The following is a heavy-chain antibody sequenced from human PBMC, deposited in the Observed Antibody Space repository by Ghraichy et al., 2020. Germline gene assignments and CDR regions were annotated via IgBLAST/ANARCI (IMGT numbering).Heavy chain of an antibody. CDR1: GFKFSDYY. V-gene: IGHV3-11*03. Sequence: LTCAASGFKFSDYYVHWIRQAPGKGLEWISYVSGSSTSTNYADSVKGRFTISRDNANKLGFLQMSRLRVDDTAVYYCATPNVGGHDLDTFDLWGPGTTVIVSS. CDR3: ATPNVGGHDLDTFDL. D-gene: IGHD5-12*01. CDR2: VSGSSTST. J-gene: IGHJ3*01.